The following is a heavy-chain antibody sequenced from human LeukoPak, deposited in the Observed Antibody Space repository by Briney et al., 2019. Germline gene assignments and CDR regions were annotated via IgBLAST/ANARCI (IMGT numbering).Heavy chain of an antibody. J-gene: IGHJ4*02. CDR1: GGSFSDYY. Sequence: PSETLSLTCAVYGGSFSDYYWSWIRQPPGKGLEWIGEINHSGATNYNPSLKSRVTISVDTSKNQFSLKLSSVTAADTAVYYCARESPLWFGEYYTDYWGQGTLVTVSS. D-gene: IGHD3-10*01. CDR3: ARESPLWFGEYYTDY. CDR2: INHSGAT. V-gene: IGHV4-34*01.